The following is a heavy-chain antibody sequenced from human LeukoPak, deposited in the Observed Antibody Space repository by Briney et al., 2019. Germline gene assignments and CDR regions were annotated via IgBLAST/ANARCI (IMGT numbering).Heavy chain of an antibody. J-gene: IGHJ3*02. D-gene: IGHD5-12*01. Sequence: SETLSLTCSVSDYSINSGYYWGWIRQPPGKGLEWIGSIYQSGHTYYNPSLKNRVTISVDTSKNQFSLELNSVIAADTAVYYCARQVATKGEWAFDIWGQGTLVTVSS. CDR2: IYQSGHT. CDR3: ARQVATKGEWAFDI. CDR1: DYSINSGYY. V-gene: IGHV4-38-2*02.